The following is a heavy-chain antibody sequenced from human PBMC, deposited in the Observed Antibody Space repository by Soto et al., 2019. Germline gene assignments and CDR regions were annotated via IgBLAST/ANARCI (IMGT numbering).Heavy chain of an antibody. CDR2: IFHSGNT. CDR1: GGSIISSNC. D-gene: IGHD1-26*01. Sequence: SETLSLTCAVPGGSIISSNCLTLFRHTPEKGLEWIGEIFHSGNTNYNPSLKSRVAISVDKSNSRFSLKLSSVTAADTAVYYCAGGPGSYSTSYYFGFWGQGTLVTVSS. J-gene: IGHJ4*02. V-gene: IGHV4-4*02. CDR3: AGGPGSYSTSYYFGF.